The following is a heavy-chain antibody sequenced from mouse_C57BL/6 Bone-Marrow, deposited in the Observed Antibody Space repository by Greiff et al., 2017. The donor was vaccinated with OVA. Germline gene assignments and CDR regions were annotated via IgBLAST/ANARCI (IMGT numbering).Heavy chain of an antibody. CDR1: GYTFTSYG. CDR3: ARGRGYWYFDV. CDR2: IYPRSGNT. V-gene: IGHV1-81*01. Sequence: VQLVESGAELARPGASVQLSCKASGYTFTSYGISWVKQRTGQGLEWIGEIYPRSGNTYYNEKFKGKATLTADKSSSTAYMELRSLTSEDSAVYFCARGRGYWYFDVWGTGTTVTVSS. J-gene: IGHJ1*03.